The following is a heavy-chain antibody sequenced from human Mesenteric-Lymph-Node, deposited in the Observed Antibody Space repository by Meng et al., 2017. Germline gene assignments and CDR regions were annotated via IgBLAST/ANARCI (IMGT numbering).Heavy chain of an antibody. CDR3: ARGPYYYDSRNGGAFDI. D-gene: IGHD3-22*01. CDR2: ISSSGSTI. J-gene: IGHJ3*02. V-gene: IGHV3-48*03. Sequence: GESLKISCAASGFTFSSYKMNWVRQAPGKGLEWVSYISSSGSTIYYADSVKGRFTISRDNAKNSLYLQMNSLRAEDTAVYYCARGPYYYDSRNGGAFDIWGQGTMVTV. CDR1: GFTFSSYK.